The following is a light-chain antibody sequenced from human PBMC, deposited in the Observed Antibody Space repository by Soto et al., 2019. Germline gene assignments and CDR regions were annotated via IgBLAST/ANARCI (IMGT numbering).Light chain of an antibody. Sequence: EIVLTQSPATLSLSPGEGATLSCRASQSFNSIYLAWYQQKHGQAPRLLIYGASSRATGIPDRFSGSGSGTDLTITISRLEPEDGEVYDGQQYGSSPKTFGQGTKVDIK. J-gene: IGKJ1*01. CDR2: GAS. CDR3: QQYGSSPKT. CDR1: QSFNSIY. V-gene: IGKV3-20*01.